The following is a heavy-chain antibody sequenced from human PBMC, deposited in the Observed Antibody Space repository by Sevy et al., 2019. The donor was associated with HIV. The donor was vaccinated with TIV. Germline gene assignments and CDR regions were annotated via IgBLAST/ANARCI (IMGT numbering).Heavy chain of an antibody. CDR3: ARGGGYGWYYFDY. CDR2: IIPILGTV. Sequence: ASVKVSCKATGGTFRTYGISWVRQAPGQGLEWMGGIIPILGTVNYAQKFQGRVTITGDESTKTAYMELSSLRSEETAVYYCARGGGYGWYYFDYWGQETLVTVSS. D-gene: IGHD6-19*01. V-gene: IGHV1-69*13. J-gene: IGHJ4*02. CDR1: GGTFRTYG.